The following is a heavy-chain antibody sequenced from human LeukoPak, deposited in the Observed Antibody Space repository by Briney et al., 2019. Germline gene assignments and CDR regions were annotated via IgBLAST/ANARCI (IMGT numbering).Heavy chain of an antibody. D-gene: IGHD6-19*01. V-gene: IGHV3-30*02. CDR1: GFTFSCYG. CDR2: VRYDGSNK. J-gene: IGHJ4*02. CDR3: AKAAGRYSSGWDFDY. Sequence: GGSLRLSCAASGFTFSCYGMHSVRQAPGKGLEWVAFVRYDGSNKYYADSVKGRFTISRANFKNTLYLQMNSLRAADAAVYYCAKAAGRYSSGWDFDYWGQGTLATVSS.